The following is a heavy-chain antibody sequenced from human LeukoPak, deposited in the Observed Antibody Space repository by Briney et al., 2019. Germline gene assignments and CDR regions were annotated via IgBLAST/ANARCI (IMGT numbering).Heavy chain of an antibody. CDR2: IIPILGIA. CDR3: SSGPIGKGWFDP. J-gene: IGHJ5*02. CDR1: GGTFSSYA. V-gene: IGHV1-69*04. Sequence: SVKVSCKASGGTFSSYAISWVRQAPGQGLEWMGRIIPILGIANYAQKFQGRVTITADKSTSTAYMELSSLRSEDTAVYYCSSGPIGKGWFDPWGQGTLVTVSS. D-gene: IGHD3-22*01.